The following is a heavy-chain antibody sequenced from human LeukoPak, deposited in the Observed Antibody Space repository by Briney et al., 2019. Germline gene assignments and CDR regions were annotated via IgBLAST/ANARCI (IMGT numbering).Heavy chain of an antibody. CDR1: GFTFSSYS. Sequence: PGGSLRLSCAASGFTFSSYSMNWVRQAPGKGLEWVSSISSSSSYICYADSVKGRFTISRDNAKNSLYLQMNSLRAEDTAVYYCARLERAVAGTDDAFDIWGQGTMVTVSS. J-gene: IGHJ3*02. CDR2: ISSSSSYI. CDR3: ARLERAVAGTDDAFDI. D-gene: IGHD6-19*01. V-gene: IGHV3-21*01.